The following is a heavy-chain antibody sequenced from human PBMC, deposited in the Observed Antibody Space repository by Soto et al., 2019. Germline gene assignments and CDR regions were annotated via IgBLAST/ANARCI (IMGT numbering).Heavy chain of an antibody. J-gene: IGHJ6*02. D-gene: IGHD3-10*01. CDR2: ISYDGSNK. CDR1: AFTFSSYP. Sequence: QVQLVESGGGVVQPGRSLRLSCAASAFTFSSYPMHWVRQAPGTGLEWVAVISYDGSNKYYADSVKGRFTISRDNSKNTLYLQMNSLRAEDTAVYYCARGPGGYYGMDVWGQGTTVTVSS. CDR3: ARGPGGYYGMDV. V-gene: IGHV3-30-3*01.